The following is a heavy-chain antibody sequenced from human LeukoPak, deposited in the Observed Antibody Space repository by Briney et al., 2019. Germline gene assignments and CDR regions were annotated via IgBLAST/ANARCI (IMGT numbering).Heavy chain of an antibody. CDR3: ARGVHRVLDY. Sequence: TSETLSLTCAVYGGSFSGYYWSWIRQPPGKGLEWIGEINHSGSTNYNPSLKSRVTIPVDTSKNQFSLKLSSVTAADTAVYYCARGVHRVLDYWGQGTLVTVSS. CDR1: GGSFSGYY. J-gene: IGHJ4*02. V-gene: IGHV4-34*01. D-gene: IGHD1-14*01. CDR2: INHSGST.